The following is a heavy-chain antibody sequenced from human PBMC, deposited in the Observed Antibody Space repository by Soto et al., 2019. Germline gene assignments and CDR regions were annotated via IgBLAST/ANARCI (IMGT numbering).Heavy chain of an antibody. Sequence: SETLSLTCTVSGDSINNYYWSWIRQPPGKGLEWIGFIYYSGKTYFNPSLKSRVTTSVDTSKNQFSLKLSSVTAADTAVYYCASPTPPHVEMATTWGQGTLVTVSS. D-gene: IGHD1-1*01. CDR1: GDSINNYY. CDR3: ASPTPPHVEMATT. V-gene: IGHV4-59*08. J-gene: IGHJ4*02. CDR2: IYYSGKT.